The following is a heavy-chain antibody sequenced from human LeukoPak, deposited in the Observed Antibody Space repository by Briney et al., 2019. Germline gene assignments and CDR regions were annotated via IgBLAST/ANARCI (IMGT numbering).Heavy chain of an antibody. J-gene: IGHJ5*02. V-gene: IGHV3-9*01. CDR3: TKAPGVTTGWFDP. CDR2: ISWNTANT. CDR1: GFRFADYA. D-gene: IGHD4-17*01. Sequence: GRSLRLSCAASGFRFADYATHWVRQAPGKGLEWVSGISWNTANTGYADSVKGRFTISRDNARNSLYLQMNSLRVEDTAFYYCTKAPGVTTGWFDPWGQGTLVTVSS.